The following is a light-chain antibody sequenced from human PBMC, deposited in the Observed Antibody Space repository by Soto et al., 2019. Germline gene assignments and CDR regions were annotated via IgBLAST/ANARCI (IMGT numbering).Light chain of an antibody. J-gene: IGKJ4*02. CDR1: RSVNSRY. CDR3: QQYGSTPLT. CDR2: GAS. Sequence: EIVLTQSPGTVSLSPGERVTLSCRASRSVNSRYVGWYQQKPRQAPRLIIYGASRRATVAPDRFSGSGSEAYFTLTIRRLAPEDSAVYYCQQYGSTPLTFGGGTKVEIK. V-gene: IGKV3-20*01.